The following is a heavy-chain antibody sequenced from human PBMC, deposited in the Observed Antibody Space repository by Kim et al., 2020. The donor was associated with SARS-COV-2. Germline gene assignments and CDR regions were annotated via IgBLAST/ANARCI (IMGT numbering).Heavy chain of an antibody. J-gene: IGHJ6*02. Sequence: AQKFQGRVTMTRDTSISTAYMDLSRLRSDDTAIYYCATDDYRGYYYGMDVWGQGTTVTVSS. D-gene: IGHD4-4*01. CDR3: ATDDYRGYYYGMDV. V-gene: IGHV1-2*02.